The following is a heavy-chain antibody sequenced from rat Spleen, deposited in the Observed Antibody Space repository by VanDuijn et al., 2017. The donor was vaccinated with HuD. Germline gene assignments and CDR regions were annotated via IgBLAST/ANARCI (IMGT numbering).Heavy chain of an antibody. V-gene: IGHV2-16*01. CDR2: IWSGGTT. CDR3: ARNAYNSGVMDA. D-gene: IGHD4-3*01. J-gene: IGHJ4*01. CDR1: GFSLTDFS. Sequence: QVQLKESGPGLVQPSQTLSLTCTVSGFSLTDFSVSWVRHPPGKGLEWIGAIWSGGTTDYNSALKSRLSISRDTSKSQVFLKMNSLQTEDTAMYFWARNAYNSGVMDAWGQGAAVTVSS.